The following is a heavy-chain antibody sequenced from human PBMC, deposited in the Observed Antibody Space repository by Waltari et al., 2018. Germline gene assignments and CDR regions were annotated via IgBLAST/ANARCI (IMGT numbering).Heavy chain of an antibody. CDR3: ASRVGATRNDAFDI. Sequence: QVQLVQSGAEVKKPGSSVKVSCKASGGTFSSYAISWVRQAPGQGLEWMGGIIPIFGTANYAQKFQGRVTITADKSTSTAYMELSSLRSEDTAVYYCASRVGATRNDAFDIWGQGTMVTVSS. CDR2: IIPIFGTA. J-gene: IGHJ3*02. CDR1: GGTFSSYA. D-gene: IGHD1-26*01. V-gene: IGHV1-69*14.